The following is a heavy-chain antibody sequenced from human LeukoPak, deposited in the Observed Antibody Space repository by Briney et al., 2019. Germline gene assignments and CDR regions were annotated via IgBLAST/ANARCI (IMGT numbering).Heavy chain of an antibody. CDR2: TYYRSKWYN. D-gene: IGHD5-18*01. CDR3: ARDRAAMVDY. Sequence: SQTPSLTCAISGDSVSSNSAAWNWIRQSPSRGLEWLGSTYYRSKWYNEYAVSVTSRITINPDTSKNQFSLHLNSVTPEDTAVYYCARDRAAMVDYWGQGTLVTVSS. J-gene: IGHJ4*02. V-gene: IGHV6-1*01. CDR1: GDSVSSNSAA.